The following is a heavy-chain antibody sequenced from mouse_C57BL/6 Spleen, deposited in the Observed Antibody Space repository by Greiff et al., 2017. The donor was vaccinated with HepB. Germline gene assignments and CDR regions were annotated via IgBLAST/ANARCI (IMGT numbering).Heavy chain of an antibody. Sequence: VKLMESDAELVKPGASVKISCKVSGYTFTDHTIHWMKQRPEQGLEWIGYIYPRDGSTKYNEKFKGKATLTADKSSSTAYMQLNSLTSEDSAVYFCARPLYYYGSSYNYWGQGTTLTVSS. J-gene: IGHJ2*01. CDR3: ARPLYYYGSSYNY. D-gene: IGHD1-1*01. CDR2: IYPRDGST. V-gene: IGHV1-78*01. CDR1: GYTFTDHT.